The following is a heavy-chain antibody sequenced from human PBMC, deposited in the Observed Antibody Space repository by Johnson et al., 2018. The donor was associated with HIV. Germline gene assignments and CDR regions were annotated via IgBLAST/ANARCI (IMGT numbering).Heavy chain of an antibody. V-gene: IGHV3-30*18. CDR2: ISYDGSNK. CDR3: AKVVTSSSSWQDDAFDI. Sequence: QVQLVESGGGVVQPGRSLRLSCAASGFTFSNYGMHWVRQAPGQGLEWVAVISYDGSNKYYADSVKGRFTISRDNSKNTLDLQMNSLRAEDTAVYYCAKVVTSSSSWQDDAFDIWGQGTVVTVSS. CDR1: GFTFSNYG. J-gene: IGHJ3*02. D-gene: IGHD6-13*01.